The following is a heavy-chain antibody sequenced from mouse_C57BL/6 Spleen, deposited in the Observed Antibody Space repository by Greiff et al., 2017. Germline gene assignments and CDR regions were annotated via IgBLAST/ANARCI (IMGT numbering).Heavy chain of an antibody. CDR3: ARSSITTVVATDFDV. D-gene: IGHD1-1*01. V-gene: IGHV1-72*01. CDR2: IDPNSGGT. J-gene: IGHJ1*03. CDR1: GYTFTSYW. Sequence: QVQLKESGAELVKPGASVKLSCKASGYTFTSYWMHWVKQRPGRGLEWIGRIDPNSGGTKYNEKFKSKATLTVDKSSSTAYMQLSSLTSEDSAVYYCARSSITTVVATDFDVWGTGTTVTVSS.